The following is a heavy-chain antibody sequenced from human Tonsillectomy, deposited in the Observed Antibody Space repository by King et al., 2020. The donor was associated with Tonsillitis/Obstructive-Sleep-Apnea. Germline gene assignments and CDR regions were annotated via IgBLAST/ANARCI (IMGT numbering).Heavy chain of an antibody. Sequence: VQLVESGGGLVQPGGSLRLSCAASGFTFSRFAMNWVRQAPGKGLEWVSGISGSGDSTHYADSVKGRFTISRDNSKNTLYLQMNSLRVDDTAVYYCARFCSGGSCYPLVDYWGQRPLVTVSS. CDR3: ARFCSGGSCYPLVDY. J-gene: IGHJ4*02. CDR1: GFTFSRFA. CDR2: ISGSGDST. D-gene: IGHD2-15*01. V-gene: IGHV3-23*04.